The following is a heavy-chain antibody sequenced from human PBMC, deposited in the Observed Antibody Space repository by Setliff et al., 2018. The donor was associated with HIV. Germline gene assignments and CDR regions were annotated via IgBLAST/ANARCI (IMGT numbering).Heavy chain of an antibody. V-gene: IGHV4-61*05. CDR3: ARHDADGGGPFFQH. D-gene: IGHD3-16*01. CDR2: IHSSGPT. J-gene: IGHJ1*01. CDR1: GDSIDRTGYY. Sequence: SETLSLTCTVSGDSIDRTGYYWGWIRQPPGKGLEWIGYIHSSGPTNYNPSLKSRVSISVDTSKNQFSLKLSSVTAADTAVYYCARHDADGGGPFFQHWGQGTPVTVSS.